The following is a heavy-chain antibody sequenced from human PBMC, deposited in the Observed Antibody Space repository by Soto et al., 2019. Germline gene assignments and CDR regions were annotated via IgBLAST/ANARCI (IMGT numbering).Heavy chain of an antibody. CDR2: ISSSGSTI. CDR3: AISSGYGSYGMDV. D-gene: IGHD5-12*01. V-gene: IGHV3-48*03. J-gene: IGHJ6*02. CDR1: GFTFSSYE. Sequence: PGGSLRLSCAASGFTFSSYEMNWVRQAPGKGLEWVSYISSSGSTIYYADSVKGRFTISRDNAKNSLYPQMNSLRAEDTAVYYCAISSGYGSYGMDVWGQGTTVTVSS.